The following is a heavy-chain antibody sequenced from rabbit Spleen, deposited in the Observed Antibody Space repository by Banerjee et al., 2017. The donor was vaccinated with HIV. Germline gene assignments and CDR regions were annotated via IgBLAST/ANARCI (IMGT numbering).Heavy chain of an antibody. Sequence: QSLEESGGDLVKPGASLTLSCTASESDISGYRIGWVRQAPGKGLEWIACINIVTGKSVYASWAKGRFIMSRTSSTTVTLQMTSLTAADTATYFCARFYAGYGDFGFAAMWGQGTLVTVS. CDR2: INIVTGKS. V-gene: IGHV1S40*01. CDR3: ARFYAGYGDFGFAAM. D-gene: IGHD7-1*01. J-gene: IGHJ3*01. CDR1: ESDISGYR.